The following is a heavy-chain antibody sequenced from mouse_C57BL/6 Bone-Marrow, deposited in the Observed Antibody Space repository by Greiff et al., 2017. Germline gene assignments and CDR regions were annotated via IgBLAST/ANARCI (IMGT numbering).Heavy chain of an antibody. Sequence: VQLQQSGPELVKPGASVKISCKASGYTFTDYYMNWVKQSHGKSLEWIGDINPNNGGTSYNKKLKGKATLTVDKSSSTAYMELRSLTSEDSAVYYCARRGLRYWGQGTTLTVSS. V-gene: IGHV1-26*01. D-gene: IGHD3-3*01. J-gene: IGHJ2*01. CDR1: GYTFTDYY. CDR2: INPNNGGT. CDR3: ARRGLRY.